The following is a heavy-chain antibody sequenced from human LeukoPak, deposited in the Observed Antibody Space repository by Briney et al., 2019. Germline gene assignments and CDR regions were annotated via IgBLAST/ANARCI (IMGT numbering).Heavy chain of an antibody. J-gene: IGHJ1*01. CDR2: ISGSGGST. V-gene: IGHV3-23*01. Sequence: GGSLRLSCAASGFTFSSYAMSWVRQAPGKRLEWVSAISGSGGSTYYADSVKGRFTISRDNSKNTLYLQMNSLRAEDTAVYYCAKRSDCSGGSCYSGVYFQHWGQGTLVTVSS. CDR3: AKRSDCSGGSCYSGVYFQH. D-gene: IGHD2-15*01. CDR1: GFTFSSYA.